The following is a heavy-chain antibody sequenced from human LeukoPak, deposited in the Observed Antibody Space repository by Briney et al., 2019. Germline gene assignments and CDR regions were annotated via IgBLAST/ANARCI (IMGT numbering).Heavy chain of an antibody. CDR2: ISAYNGNT. J-gene: IGHJ4*02. D-gene: IGHD3-9*01. CDR3: ARDRAYYDILTGYYKDFDY. V-gene: IGHV1-18*01. Sequence: ASVKVSCKASGYTFTSYGISWVRQAPGQGLEWTGWISAYNGNTNYAQKLQGRVTMTTDTSTSTAYMELRSLRSDDTAVYYCARDRAYYDILTGYYKDFDYWGQETLVTVSS. CDR1: GYTFTSYG.